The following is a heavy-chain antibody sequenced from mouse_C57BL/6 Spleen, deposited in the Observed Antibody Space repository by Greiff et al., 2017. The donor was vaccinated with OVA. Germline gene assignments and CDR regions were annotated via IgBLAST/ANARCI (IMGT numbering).Heavy chain of an antibody. V-gene: IGHV10-1*01. Sequence: EVKLVESGGGLVQPKGSLKLSCAASGFSFNTYSMNWVRQAPGQGLEWVARIRSKSNNYATYYADSVKDRFTISRDDSESMLYLQMNNVKTEDTARYYCVRQSSYWYFDVWGTGTTVTVSS. CDR3: VRQSSYWYFDV. J-gene: IGHJ1*03. CDR2: IRSKSNNYAT. CDR1: GFSFNTYS.